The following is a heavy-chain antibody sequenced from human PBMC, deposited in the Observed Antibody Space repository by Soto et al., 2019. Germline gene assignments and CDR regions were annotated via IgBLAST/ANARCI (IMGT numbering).Heavy chain of an antibody. CDR3: ARDTYYYGSGRYSPAYYYYYYMDV. D-gene: IGHD3-10*01. J-gene: IGHJ6*03. Sequence: ASVKVSCKASGYTFTSYGISWVRQAPGQGLEWMGWISAYNGNTNYAQKLQGRVTMTTDTSTSTAYMELRSPRSDDTAVYYCARDTYYYGSGRYSPAYYYYYYMDVWGKGTTVTVSS. CDR2: ISAYNGNT. CDR1: GYTFTSYG. V-gene: IGHV1-18*01.